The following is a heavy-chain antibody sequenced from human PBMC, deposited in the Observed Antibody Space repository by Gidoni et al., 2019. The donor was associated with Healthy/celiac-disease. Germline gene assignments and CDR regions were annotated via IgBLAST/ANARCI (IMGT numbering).Heavy chain of an antibody. V-gene: IGHV1-18*01. J-gene: IGHJ4*02. CDR3: ARDLLGYSGYDYLPPGY. Sequence: QVQLVQSGAEVKKPGASVKVSCKASGYTFTSSGISWVRQAPGQGLEWMGWISAYNGNTNYAQKLQGRATMTTDTSTSTAYMELRSLRSDDTAVYYCARDLLGYSGYDYLPPGYWGQGTLVTVSS. D-gene: IGHD5-12*01. CDR2: ISAYNGNT. CDR1: GYTFTSSG.